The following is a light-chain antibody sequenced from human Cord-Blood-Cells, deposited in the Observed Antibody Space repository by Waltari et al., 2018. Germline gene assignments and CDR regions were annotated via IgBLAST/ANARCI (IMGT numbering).Light chain of an antibody. V-gene: IGKV1-39*01. Sequence: DIQMTQYPSSLSASVGDRVTITCRASQSISSYLNWYQQKPGKAPKLLIYAASRLQSGVPSRFSGIGAGTDFTLTISSLQPEDFATYYCQQSYSTPYTFGQGTKLEIK. CDR2: AAS. J-gene: IGKJ2*01. CDR1: QSISSY. CDR3: QQSYSTPYT.